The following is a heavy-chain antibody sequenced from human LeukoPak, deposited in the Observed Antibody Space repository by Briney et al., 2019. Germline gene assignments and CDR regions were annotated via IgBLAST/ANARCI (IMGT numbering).Heavy chain of an antibody. J-gene: IGHJ4*02. CDR3: AKDARRSSGWWFFDH. V-gene: IGHV3-23*01. D-gene: IGHD6-19*01. CDR2: ISDSGDRT. Sequence: GGSLRLSCVASGLPIGDFAMHWVRQAPGKGLEWVSAISDSGDRTYYADSVKGRFTLSRDNSKNTLYLQMNSLRAEDTAVYYCAKDARRSSGWWFFDHWGQGTLVTVSS. CDR1: GLPIGDFA.